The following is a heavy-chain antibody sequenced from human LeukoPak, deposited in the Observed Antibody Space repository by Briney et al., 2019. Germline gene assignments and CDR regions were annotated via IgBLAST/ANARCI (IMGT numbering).Heavy chain of an antibody. CDR3: ARVGAVAGARSYYYYYMDV. V-gene: IGHV4-39*07. D-gene: IGHD6-19*01. CDR1: GGSISSSSYY. CDR2: IYDSGST. J-gene: IGHJ6*03. Sequence: SETLSLTCTVSGGSISSSSYYWGWIRQPPGRGREGIGSIYDSGSTYYNPSLKSRVTISVDTSKTQFSLKLSSVTAADTAVYYCARVGAVAGARSYYYYYMDVWGKGTTVTVSS.